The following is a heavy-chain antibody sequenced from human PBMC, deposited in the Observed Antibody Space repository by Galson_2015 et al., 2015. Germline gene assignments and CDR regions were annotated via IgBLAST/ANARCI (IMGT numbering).Heavy chain of an antibody. V-gene: IGHV3-23*01. D-gene: IGHD6-13*01. CDR3: AKADRYSSSWYDSNGIDY. Sequence: SLRLSCAASGFTFSSYAMSWVRQAPGKGLEWVSAIRGSGGSTYYADSVKGRFTISRDNSKNTLYLQMNSLRAEDTAVYYCAKADRYSSSWYDSNGIDYWGQATLVTVSS. CDR1: GFTFSSYA. CDR2: IRGSGGST. J-gene: IGHJ4*02.